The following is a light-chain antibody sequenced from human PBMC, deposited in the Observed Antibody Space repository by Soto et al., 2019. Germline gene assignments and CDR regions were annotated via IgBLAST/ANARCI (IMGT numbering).Light chain of an antibody. CDR1: SNDVGANDC. CDR2: EVS. V-gene: IGLV2-14*01. J-gene: IGLJ2*01. CDR3: SSLTSDITR. Sequence: QSVLTQPASVSGSPGQSITISCSGTSNDVGANDCVFWYQQYSDKAPKLMIYEVSNRPSGVSNRFSGSKSGNTAYLTISGLQAEDEADYYCSSLTSDITRFGGGTKLTVL.